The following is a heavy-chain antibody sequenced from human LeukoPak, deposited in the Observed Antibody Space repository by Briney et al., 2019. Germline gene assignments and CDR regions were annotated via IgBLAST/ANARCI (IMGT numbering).Heavy chain of an antibody. D-gene: IGHD4-17*01. CDR1: GFTLSNYA. CDR2: ISRSDDTT. CDR3: AKVFLATVPT. Sequence: RGSLRLSCAASGFTLSNYATSWVRQAPRKRLEWVSGISRSDDTTYYADSVRGRFTISRDDSKNTLNLQMNSLRAEDTAVYYCAKVFLATVPTWGQGTLVTVSS. J-gene: IGHJ5*02. V-gene: IGHV3-23*01.